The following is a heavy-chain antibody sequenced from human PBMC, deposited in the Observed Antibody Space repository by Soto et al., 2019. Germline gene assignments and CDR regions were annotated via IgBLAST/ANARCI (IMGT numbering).Heavy chain of an antibody. J-gene: IGHJ6*02. Sequence: QVQLVQSGAEVKKPGSSVKVSCKASGGNFRRYAISWVRQAPGQGLEWMGGILPIFGSPSHAQKFQGRVTVTADESTSTAYLELTSLTSEDTAMYYCVFGDCTTTSCSYYFYGLDVWAKGPRSPSP. D-gene: IGHD2-2*01. CDR2: ILPIFGSP. V-gene: IGHV1-69*01. CDR1: GGNFRRYA. CDR3: VFGDCTTTSCSYYFYGLDV.